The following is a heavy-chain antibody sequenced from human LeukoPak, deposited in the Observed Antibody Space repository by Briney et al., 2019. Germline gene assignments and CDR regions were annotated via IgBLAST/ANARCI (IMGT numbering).Heavy chain of an antibody. V-gene: IGHV1-69*05. CDR1: GGTFSSYA. Sequence: ASVKVSCKASGGTFSSYAISWVRQAPGQGLEWMGRIIPIFGTANYAQKFQGRVTMTRDTSISTAYMELSRLRSDDTAVYYCARSGSASGHMDVWGKGTTVTVSS. J-gene: IGHJ6*03. D-gene: IGHD3-10*01. CDR3: ARSGSASGHMDV. CDR2: IIPIFGTA.